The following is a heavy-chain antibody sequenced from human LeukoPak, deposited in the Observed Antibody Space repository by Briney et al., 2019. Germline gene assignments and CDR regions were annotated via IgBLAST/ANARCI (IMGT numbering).Heavy chain of an antibody. Sequence: GGSLRLSCAASGFTFSSYAMHWVRQAPGKGLEYVSAISSNGGSTYYANSVKGRFTISRDNSKNTLYLQMGSLRAEDMAVYYCARDLGGSYWDYYYGMDVWGRGTTVTVSS. CDR3: ARDLGGSYWDYYYGMDV. D-gene: IGHD1-26*01. CDR2: ISSNGGST. V-gene: IGHV3-64*01. J-gene: IGHJ6*02. CDR1: GFTFSSYA.